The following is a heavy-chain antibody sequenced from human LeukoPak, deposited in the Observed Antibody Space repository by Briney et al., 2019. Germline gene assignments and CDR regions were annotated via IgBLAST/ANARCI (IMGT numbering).Heavy chain of an antibody. CDR1: GYTFTGYY. D-gene: IGHD2-2*01. V-gene: IGHV1-2*02. Sequence: ASVKVSCKASGYTFTGYYMHWVRQAPGQGLEWMGWINPNSGGTNYAQKFQGRVTMTRDTSISTAYMELSRLRSDDTAVYYCASSRYCSSTSRPIGFAGYYYYGMDVWGQGTTATVSS. CDR3: ASSRYCSSTSRPIGFAGYYYYGMDV. J-gene: IGHJ6*02. CDR2: INPNSGGT.